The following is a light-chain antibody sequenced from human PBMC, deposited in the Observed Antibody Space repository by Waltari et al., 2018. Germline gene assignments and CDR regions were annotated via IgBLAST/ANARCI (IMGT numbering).Light chain of an antibody. V-gene: IGKV2-29*02. CDR1: QSLLLSDGKTH. J-gene: IGKJ2*01. CDR2: EVS. CDR3: MQGIHFPYT. Sequence: EIVMTQTPLSLSVTPGQPASISRESGQSLLLSDGKTHLFWHLQKPGQSPQLLMFEVSRRVSGVPDRFSGSGSGTTFTLKISRVEAEDVGVYYCMQGIHFPYTFGQGTKLEIK.